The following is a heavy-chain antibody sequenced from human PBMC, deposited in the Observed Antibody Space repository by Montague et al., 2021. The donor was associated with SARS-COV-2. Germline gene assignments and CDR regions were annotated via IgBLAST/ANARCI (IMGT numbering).Heavy chain of an antibody. CDR1: GESFSGYY. V-gene: IGHV4-34*01. CDR3: ARFYHVGMVRGVRRAYYYGMDV. J-gene: IGHJ6*02. CDR2: INHSGST. D-gene: IGHD3-10*01. Sequence: SETLSLTCAVYGESFSGYYWSWIRQPPGKGLEWIGEINHSGSTNYNPSLKSRVTISGDTSKNQFSLKLSSVTAADTAVYYCARFYHVGMVRGVRRAYYYGMDVWGQGTTVTVSS.